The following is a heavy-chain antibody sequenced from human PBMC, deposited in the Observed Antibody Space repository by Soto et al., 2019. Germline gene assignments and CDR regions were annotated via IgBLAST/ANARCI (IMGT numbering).Heavy chain of an antibody. CDR1: GGSFNSGSYY. Sequence: XTLSLPCTVSGGSFNSGSYYWSCSRQPPGKGLEWIGHIYYSGTTKYNPSLKNRVTISVDTSNKQFSLRVTSVTLADTAIYFCARDYWGSGRRFDSWGQGTLGTVSS. V-gene: IGHV4-61*01. CDR2: IYYSGTT. J-gene: IGHJ4*02. CDR3: ARDYWGSGRRFDS. D-gene: IGHD6-25*01.